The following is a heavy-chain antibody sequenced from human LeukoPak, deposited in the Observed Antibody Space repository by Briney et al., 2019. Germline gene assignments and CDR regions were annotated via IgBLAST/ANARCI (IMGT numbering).Heavy chain of an antibody. CDR1: GYTFTGYY. Sequence: RRASVKVSCKASGYTFTGYYMHWVRQAPGQGLEWMGWINPNSGGTNYAQKFQGRVTMTRDTSISTAYMELSRLRSDDTAEYYCARGPIAQGYCSSTSCYNDAFDIWGQGTMVTVSS. J-gene: IGHJ3*02. CDR3: ARGPIAQGYCSSTSCYNDAFDI. CDR2: INPNSGGT. D-gene: IGHD2-2*02. V-gene: IGHV1-2*02.